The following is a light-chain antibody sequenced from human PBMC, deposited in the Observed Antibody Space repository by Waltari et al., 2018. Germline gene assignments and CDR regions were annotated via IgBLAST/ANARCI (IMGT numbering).Light chain of an antibody. J-gene: IGKJ4*01. Sequence: DIVLTQSSASLAVSLGERATITRQACEVVLYSSNNKNHLAWFQQKPGQPPRLLLYWASTRESGVPDRFIGSGSETDFTLTVTRLQAEDVAVYYCQQYYNTPLTFGGGTKVEVK. CDR2: WAS. CDR3: QQYYNTPLT. V-gene: IGKV4-1*01. CDR1: EVVLYSSNNKNH.